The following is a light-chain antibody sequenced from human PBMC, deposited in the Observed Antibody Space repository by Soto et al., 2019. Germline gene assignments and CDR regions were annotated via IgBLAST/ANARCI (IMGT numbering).Light chain of an antibody. J-gene: IGKJ1*01. Sequence: EIALTQSPGTLSLSPGERATLSCSASQSVTANYLAWYQQKPGQAPRLLIYAASIGAIGIPDRFSGSGSGTDFPITISRLEHEDSAVYYCLQYGIPLWTFGQGTKVEIK. CDR3: LQYGIPLWT. CDR2: AAS. CDR1: QSVTANY. V-gene: IGKV3-20*01.